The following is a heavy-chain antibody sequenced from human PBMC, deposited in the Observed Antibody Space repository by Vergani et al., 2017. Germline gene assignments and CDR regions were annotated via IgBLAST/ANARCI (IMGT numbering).Heavy chain of an antibody. CDR2: IRPYTGHT. V-gene: IGHV1-18*01. CDR1: SHTFQTYG. Sequence: QVQLVQSGAELKKPGASVSVSCKGSSHTFQTYGISWVRQAPGKGLEWMAWIRPYTGHTIYAQKFQDRVTMTADTSTNTAYMELRSLGSDDTAVYVCARVAPSNSEVTPTACDVWGQGTMVTVSS. D-gene: IGHD1-1*01. J-gene: IGHJ3*01. CDR3: ARVAPSNSEVTPTACDV.